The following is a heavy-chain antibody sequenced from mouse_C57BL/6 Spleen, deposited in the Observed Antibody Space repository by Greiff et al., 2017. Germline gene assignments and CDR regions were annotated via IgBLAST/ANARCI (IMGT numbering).Heavy chain of an antibody. CDR3: GRWAGSSLCLDV. Sequence: QVQLKQSGAELMKPGASVKLSCTATGFTFTGYWIEWVKQRPGHGLEWIGEILPGSGSTNYNAKFKGKATFTADTSSNTAYMQLSSLTTEDSALYCSGRWAGSSLCLDVWGTGTTVTVSS. CDR2: ILPGSGST. J-gene: IGHJ1*03. D-gene: IGHD1-1*01. CDR1: GFTFTGYW. V-gene: IGHV1-9*01.